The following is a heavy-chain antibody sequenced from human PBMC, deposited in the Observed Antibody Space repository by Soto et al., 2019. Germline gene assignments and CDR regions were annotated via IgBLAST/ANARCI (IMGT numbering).Heavy chain of an antibody. V-gene: IGHV4-34*01. CDR1: GGSFSGYQ. Sequence: QVQLQQWGAGLLKPSETLSLTCAVYGGSFSGYQWSWIRQTPGKGLEWIGEINDSGNNNYNPSLKSRVTIFLDTPKKQISLKLSSVTAADTAVYYCARGLILWFGELSTRGGYYYYMEVWGKGTTVIVSS. D-gene: IGHD3-10*01. CDR2: INDSGNN. J-gene: IGHJ6*03. CDR3: ARGLILWFGELSTRGGYYYYMEV.